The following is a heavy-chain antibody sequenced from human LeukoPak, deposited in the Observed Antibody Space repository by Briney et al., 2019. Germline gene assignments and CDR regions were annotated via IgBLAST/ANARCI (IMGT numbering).Heavy chain of an antibody. Sequence: SDTLSLTRSVSCGSISRYYGTCIRQPPGSGVEWMRYRQDSGSTTYNPSRKTRVTITVDTPKSEFSVKLISVTAAETAIYYSARVSGAFETDWGQGTLVTVSS. CDR2: RQDSGST. CDR1: CGSISRYY. D-gene: IGHD2/OR15-2a*01. V-gene: IGHV4-59*07. CDR3: ARVSGAFETD. J-gene: IGHJ1*01.